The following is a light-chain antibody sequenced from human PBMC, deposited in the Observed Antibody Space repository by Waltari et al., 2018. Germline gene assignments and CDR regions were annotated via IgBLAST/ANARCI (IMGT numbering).Light chain of an antibody. V-gene: IGKV1-9*01. Sequence: DIQLTQSPSFLSASVGARVTITCRASQRISSFLAWYQQKPGKAPKLLISAASTLQSGVPSRFSGSGSGTEFTLTISSLQPEDFASYYCQQLNSYPTFGGGTTVEIK. CDR3: QQLNSYPT. J-gene: IGKJ4*01. CDR2: AAS. CDR1: QRISSF.